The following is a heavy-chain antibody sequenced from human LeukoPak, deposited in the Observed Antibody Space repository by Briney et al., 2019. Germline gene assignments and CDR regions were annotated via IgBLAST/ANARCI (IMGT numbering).Heavy chain of an antibody. CDR1: GFTVSSIY. CDR2: IYNDGSP. CDR3: AGGLLGGGNFDS. J-gene: IGHJ4*02. V-gene: IGHV3-66*01. Sequence: GGSLRLSCTASGFTVSSIYMSWVRQAPGKGLEWVSVIYNDGSPYYADSVRDRFTISRDNSKNTVDLQLNRLRAEDTAVYFCAGGLLGGGNFDSWGQGTLVTVSS. D-gene: IGHD2-15*01.